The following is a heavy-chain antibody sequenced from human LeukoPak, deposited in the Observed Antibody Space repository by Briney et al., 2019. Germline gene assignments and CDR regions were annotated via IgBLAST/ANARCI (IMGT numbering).Heavy chain of an antibody. V-gene: IGHV1-24*01. CDR2: FDPEDGET. CDR1: GYTLTELS. J-gene: IGHJ4*02. CDR3: ATGSLDYDILTGYYSSLDY. Sequence: AASVKVSCKVSGYTLTELSMHWVRQAPGKGLEWMGGFDPEDGETIYAQKFQGRVTMTEDTSTDTAYMELSSLRSEDTAVYYCATGSLDYDILTGYYSSLDYWGQGTLVAVSS. D-gene: IGHD3-9*01.